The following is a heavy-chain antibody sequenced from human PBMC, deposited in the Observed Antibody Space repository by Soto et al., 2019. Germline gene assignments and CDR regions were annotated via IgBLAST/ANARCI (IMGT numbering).Heavy chain of an antibody. Sequence: EVQLVESGGGLVQRGGSLRLSCEVSGFTFSSYCMTWVRQAPGKGLEWVATIKEDGSEKYYVDSVKGRFTISRDNAKNSLYLLMNSLRALDTAVYYCARDREWEPSQEGFDYWGQGTLVTVSS. CDR2: IKEDGSEK. CDR1: GFTFSSYC. CDR3: ARDREWEPSQEGFDY. V-gene: IGHV3-7*03. J-gene: IGHJ4*02. D-gene: IGHD1-26*01.